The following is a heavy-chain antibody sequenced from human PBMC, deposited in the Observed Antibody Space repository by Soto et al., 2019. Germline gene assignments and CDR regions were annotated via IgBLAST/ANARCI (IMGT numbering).Heavy chain of an antibody. J-gene: IGHJ6*02. Sequence: EVQLVESGGGLVQPGGSLKLSCAASGLTFSDSAIHWVRQASGKGLEWVGRIRSKTNNYATTYAASVKGRFTISRDDSKDTVYVQMNSLKSADTAVCYWTSRKYELRFYSYNGIDVWGQGTTVTGSS. V-gene: IGHV3-73*02. CDR1: GLTFSDSA. D-gene: IGHD1-7*01. CDR2: IRSKTNNYAT. CDR3: TSRKYELRFYSYNGIDV.